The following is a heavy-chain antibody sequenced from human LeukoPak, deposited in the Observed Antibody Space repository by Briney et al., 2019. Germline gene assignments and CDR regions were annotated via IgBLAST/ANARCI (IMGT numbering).Heavy chain of an antibody. D-gene: IGHD6-19*01. Sequence: SETLSLTCAVSGYSISSGYYWGWIRQPPGKGLEWIGSIYHSGSTYYNPSLKSRVTISVDTSKNQFSLKLSSVTAADTAVYYCAREAVAGYMDVWGKGTTVTVSS. CDR2: IYHSGST. CDR3: AREAVAGYMDV. V-gene: IGHV4-38-2*02. CDR1: GYSISSGYY. J-gene: IGHJ6*03.